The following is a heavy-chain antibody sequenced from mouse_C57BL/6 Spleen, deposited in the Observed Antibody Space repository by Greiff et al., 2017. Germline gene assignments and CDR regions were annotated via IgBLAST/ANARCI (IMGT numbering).Heavy chain of an antibody. J-gene: IGHJ3*01. CDR2: IYPGDGDT. D-gene: IGHD3-2*02. V-gene: IGHV1-82*01. Sequence: QVQLQQSGPELVKPGASVKISCKASGYAFSSSWMNWVKQRPGKGLEWIGRIYPGDGDTNYNGKFKGKATLTADKSSSTAYMQLSRLTSEDSAVYFCARRAAQATVLAYWGQGTLVTVSA. CDR3: ARRAAQATVLAY. CDR1: GYAFSSSW.